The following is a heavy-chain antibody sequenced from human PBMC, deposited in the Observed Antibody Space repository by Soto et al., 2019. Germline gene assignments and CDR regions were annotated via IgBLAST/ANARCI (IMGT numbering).Heavy chain of an antibody. CDR3: ARVHYDILTGYYTDY. V-gene: IGHV4-34*01. Sequence: QVQLQQWGAGLLKPSETLSLTCAVYGGSFSGYYWSWIRQPPGKGLEWIGEINHSGSTNYNPSLKSRVTISVDTSKNQFSLTLSSVTAADTAVYYCARVHYDILTGYYTDYWGQGTLVTVSS. J-gene: IGHJ4*02. D-gene: IGHD3-9*01. CDR1: GGSFSGYY. CDR2: INHSGST.